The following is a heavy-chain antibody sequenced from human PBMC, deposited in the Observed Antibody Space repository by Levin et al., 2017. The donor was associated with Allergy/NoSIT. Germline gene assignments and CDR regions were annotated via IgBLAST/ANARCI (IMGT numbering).Heavy chain of an antibody. D-gene: IGHD3/OR15-3a*01. CDR2: ISRSGATT. Sequence: PVASVKVSCAASGFSFDNYAMNWVRQAPGKGPDWISDISRSGATTSYAESVKGRFTISRDNSRNTLYLQMNNLRTDDSALYYCARDGLFDYWGRGTLVTVSS. CDR3: ARDGLFDY. J-gene: IGHJ4*02. CDR1: GFSFDNYA. V-gene: IGHV3-23*01.